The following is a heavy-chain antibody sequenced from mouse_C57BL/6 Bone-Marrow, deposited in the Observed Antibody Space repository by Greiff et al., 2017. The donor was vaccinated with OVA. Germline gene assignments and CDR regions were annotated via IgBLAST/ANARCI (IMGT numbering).Heavy chain of an antibody. Sequence: QVQLKESGAELVRPGASVKLSCKASGYTFTDYYINWVKQRPGQGLEWIARIYPGSGNTYYNEKFKGKATLTAEKSSSTAYMQLSSLTSEDSAVYFCARYTRYWGQGTLVTVSA. V-gene: IGHV1-76*01. J-gene: IGHJ3*01. CDR1: GYTFTDYY. CDR2: IYPGSGNT. CDR3: ARYTRY.